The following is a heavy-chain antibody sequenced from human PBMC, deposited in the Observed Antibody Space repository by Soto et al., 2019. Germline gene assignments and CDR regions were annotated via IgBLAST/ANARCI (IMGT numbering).Heavy chain of an antibody. CDR1: GYTFNIYW. CDR2: IYPVDSDT. V-gene: IGHV5-51*01. J-gene: IGHJ4*02. D-gene: IGHD4-17*01. CDR3: ARQDGDRLFYFDY. Sequence: RGESLKISCKGSGYTFNIYWIAWVRQMPGKGLEWMGVIYPVDSDTRYSPSFQGQVTISVDKSINTAYLQWSSLQASDTAIYYCARQDGDRLFYFDYWGQGTPVTVSS.